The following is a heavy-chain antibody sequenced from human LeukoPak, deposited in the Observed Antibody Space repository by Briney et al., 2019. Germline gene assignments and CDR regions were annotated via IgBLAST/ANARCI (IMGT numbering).Heavy chain of an antibody. CDR1: GGSISSGSYY. J-gene: IGHJ6*02. D-gene: IGHD3-10*01. Sequence: PSETLSLTCTVPGGSISSGSYYWSWIRQPAGKGLEWIGRIYTSGSTNYNPSLKSRVTISVDTSKNQFSLKLSSVTAADTAVYYCARGPFFYGSVTGYGMDVWGQGTTVTVSS. CDR2: IYTSGST. CDR3: ARGPFFYGSVTGYGMDV. V-gene: IGHV4-61*02.